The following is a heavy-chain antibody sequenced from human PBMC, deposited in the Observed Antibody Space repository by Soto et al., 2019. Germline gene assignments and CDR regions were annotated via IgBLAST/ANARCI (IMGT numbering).Heavy chain of an antibody. CDR1: GFTFSNYW. CDR3: ARYLFDY. Sequence: EVQLVESGGGLVQPGGPLRLSCAASGFTFSNYWMNWVRQAPGKGLEWVANINEDGSEKYYVDSAKGRFTISRDNAKNSLYLQMSSLRAEDTAVYYCARYLFDYWGQGTLVSVSS. CDR2: INEDGSEK. J-gene: IGHJ4*02. V-gene: IGHV3-7*01.